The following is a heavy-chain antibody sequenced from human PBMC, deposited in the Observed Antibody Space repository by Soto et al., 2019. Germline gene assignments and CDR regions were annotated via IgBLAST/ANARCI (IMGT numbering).Heavy chain of an antibody. J-gene: IGHJ5*02. CDR3: AREPSHPRYGDYTNDR. V-gene: IGHV3-74*01. CDR2: ISTDGSKT. D-gene: IGHD4-17*01. CDR1: GFTFTSYW. Sequence: GGSLRLSCAASGFTFTSYWMHWVRQPPGKGLLWVSRISTDGSKTDYADSVKGRFTISRDNARNTLYLEMNSLGVEDTAVYYCAREPSHPRYGDYTNDRWGQGTLVTAPQ.